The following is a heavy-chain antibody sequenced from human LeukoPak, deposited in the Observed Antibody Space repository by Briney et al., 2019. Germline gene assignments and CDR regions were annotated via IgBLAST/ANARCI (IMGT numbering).Heavy chain of an antibody. Sequence: SETLSLTCTVSGGSIRSSSCYWGWIRQPPGKGLAWIGSIYYTGSTYYNPSLKSRVTISVDTSKNQFSLKLSSVTAADTALYYCARQYSSSWTFDYWGQGTLVTVSS. J-gene: IGHJ4*02. CDR1: GGSIRSSSCY. V-gene: IGHV4-39*07. CDR3: ARQYSSSWTFDY. D-gene: IGHD6-13*01. CDR2: IYYTGST.